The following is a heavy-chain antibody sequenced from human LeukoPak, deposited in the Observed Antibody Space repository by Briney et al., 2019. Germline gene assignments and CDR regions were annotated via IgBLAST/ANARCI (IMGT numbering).Heavy chain of an antibody. D-gene: IGHD3-3*01. J-gene: IGHJ4*02. V-gene: IGHV3-21*01. Sequence: GGSLRLSCAASGFTFSSYSMNWVRQAPGKGLEWVSSISSSSSYIYYADSVKGRFTISRDNAKNSLYLQMNSLRAEDTAVYYCARDTIRKNYDFWSGYYTGPDSLDYWGQGTLVTVSS. CDR3: ARDTIRKNYDFWSGYYTGPDSLDY. CDR1: GFTFSSYS. CDR2: ISSSSSYI.